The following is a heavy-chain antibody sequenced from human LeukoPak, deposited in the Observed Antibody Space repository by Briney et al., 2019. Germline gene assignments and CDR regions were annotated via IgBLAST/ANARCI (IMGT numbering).Heavy chain of an antibody. CDR1: GGSISGYY. Sequence: SETLSLTCTVSGGSISGYYWSWIRQPPGKGLEWVAYIYHSGSTNNNPALKSRVTISVDTSKNQFSLKLSSVTAADTAVYYCARRSGGFDYWGQGTLVTVSS. J-gene: IGHJ4*02. CDR2: IYHSGST. CDR3: ARRSGGFDY. D-gene: IGHD2-15*01. V-gene: IGHV4-59*08.